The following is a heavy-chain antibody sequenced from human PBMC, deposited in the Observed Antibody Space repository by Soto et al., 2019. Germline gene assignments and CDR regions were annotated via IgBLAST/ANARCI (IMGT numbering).Heavy chain of an antibody. CDR3: ARWIPGYYGCDV. CDR1: GFIFSNYW. Sequence: EVQLLESGGGLVQPGGSLRLSCEASGFIFSNYWMHWVRQVPGKGLVWVSRMKYDGSIANYADSVKGRFTISRDNAKNTVYLQMHSLTADDTAVYHCARWIPGYYGCDVWGQGTMVTVSS. D-gene: IGHD1-26*01. J-gene: IGHJ3*01. V-gene: IGHV3-74*01. CDR2: MKYDGSIA.